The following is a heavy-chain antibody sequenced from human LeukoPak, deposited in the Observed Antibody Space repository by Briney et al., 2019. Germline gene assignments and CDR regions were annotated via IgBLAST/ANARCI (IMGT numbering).Heavy chain of an antibody. Sequence: GGSLRLSCAASGFTFSDYYMSWIRQAPGKGLEWVSYISSSGSTIYYADSVKGRFTISRDNAKNSLYLQMNSLRAEDTAVYYCARDPYCSSTSCKNWGQGTLVTVSS. CDR2: ISSSGSTI. V-gene: IGHV3-11*01. CDR1: GFTFSDYY. CDR3: ARDPYCSSTSCKN. J-gene: IGHJ4*02. D-gene: IGHD2-2*01.